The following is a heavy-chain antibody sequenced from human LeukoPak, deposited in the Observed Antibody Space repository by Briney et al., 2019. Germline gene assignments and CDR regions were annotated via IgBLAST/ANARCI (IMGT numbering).Heavy chain of an antibody. V-gene: IGHV4-59*01. CDR3: ARAYYDSSGYYHNDY. Sequence: SETLSLTCTVSGGSISSYYWSWIRQPPGKGLEWIGYIYYSGSTNYNPSLKSRVTISVDTSKNQFSLKLSSVTAADTAVYYCARAYYDSSGYYHNDYWGQGTLVTVSS. CDR2: IYYSGST. D-gene: IGHD3-22*01. J-gene: IGHJ4*02. CDR1: GGSISSYY.